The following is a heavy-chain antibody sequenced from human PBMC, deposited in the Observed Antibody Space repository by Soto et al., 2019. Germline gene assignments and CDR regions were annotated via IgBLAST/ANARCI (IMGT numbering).Heavy chain of an antibody. CDR2: TSSSSSYT. V-gene: IGHV3-21*01. D-gene: IGHD6-13*01. J-gene: IGHJ6*02. CDR1: GSTFSSYS. Sequence: GQSRRPSCAPSGSTFSSYSMNWVRQAHGKGLEWVSSTSSSSSYTYYADSVKGRFTICRDNAKNSLYLQMNSLRAEDTAVHYCASGSAAASPYYYYGMDVWGQGTTVTVSS. CDR3: ASGSAAASPYYYYGMDV.